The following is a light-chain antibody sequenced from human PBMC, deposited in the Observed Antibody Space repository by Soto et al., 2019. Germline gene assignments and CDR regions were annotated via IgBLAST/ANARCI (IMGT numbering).Light chain of an antibody. Sequence: DIQMTQSPSTLSASVGDRVTITCRASQGISTYLAWYQQRPGKAPKLLIHTASTLQSGVPSRFSGSASGTEFTLTINGLQPEDFATYYCLQGNTYPYTFGQGTKVDIK. J-gene: IGKJ1*01. V-gene: IGKV1-9*01. CDR3: LQGNTYPYT. CDR2: TAS. CDR1: QGISTY.